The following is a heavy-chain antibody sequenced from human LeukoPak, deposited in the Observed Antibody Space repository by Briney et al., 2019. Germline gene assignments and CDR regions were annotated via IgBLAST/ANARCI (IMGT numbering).Heavy chain of an antibody. Sequence: SVKVSCKASGGTFSSYAISWVRQAPGQGLEWMGRIIPIFGIANYAQKFQGRVTITADKSTSTVYMELSSLRSEDTAVYYCARGERWNSGSHFDYWGQGTLVTVSS. CDR1: GGTFSSYA. D-gene: IGHD1-26*01. V-gene: IGHV1-69*04. J-gene: IGHJ4*02. CDR3: ARGERWNSGSHFDY. CDR2: IIPIFGIA.